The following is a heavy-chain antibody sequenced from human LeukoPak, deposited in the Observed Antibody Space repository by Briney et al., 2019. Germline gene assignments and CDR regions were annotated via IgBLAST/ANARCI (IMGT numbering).Heavy chain of an antibody. D-gene: IGHD2-2*01. CDR2: IYHSGST. J-gene: IGHJ5*02. V-gene: IGHV4-4*02. CDR1: GFALSSAW. Sequence: GSLRLSCAASGFALSSAWMNWVRQAPGKGLEWIGNIYHSGSTNYNPSLHRRVTMSVDKSKSQFSLRLMSVTAADTAVYYCAKGVKCSSLSCDAFDPWGQGTPVIVSS. CDR3: AKGVKCSSLSCDAFDP.